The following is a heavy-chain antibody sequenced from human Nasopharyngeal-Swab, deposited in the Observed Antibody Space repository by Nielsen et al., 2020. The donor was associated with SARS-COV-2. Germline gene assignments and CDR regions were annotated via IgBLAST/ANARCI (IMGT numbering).Heavy chain of an antibody. CDR2: IYYSGST. Sequence: SETLSLTCTVSGDSVSSGSYYWSWIRQPPGKGLEWIGYIYYSGSTNYNPSLKSRVTISVDTSKNQFSLKLSSVTAADTAVYYCARGGIITPDAFDIWCQGTMVTVSS. J-gene: IGHJ3*02. CDR1: GDSVSSGSYY. D-gene: IGHD1-14*01. V-gene: IGHV4-61*01. CDR3: ARGGIITPDAFDI.